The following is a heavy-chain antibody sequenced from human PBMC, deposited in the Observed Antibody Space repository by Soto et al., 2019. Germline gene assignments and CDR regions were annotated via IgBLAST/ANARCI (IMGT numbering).Heavy chain of an antibody. D-gene: IGHD2-15*01. Sequence: ESGGGVVQPGRSLRLSCAASGFTFSSYGMHWVRQAPGKGLEWVAVISYDGSNKYYADSVKGRFTISRDNSKNTLYLQMNSLRAEDTAVYYCAKERPNCSGGSCYHDYYYYGMDVWGQGTTVTVSS. CDR2: ISYDGSNK. CDR1: GFTFSSYG. V-gene: IGHV3-30*18. J-gene: IGHJ6*02. CDR3: AKERPNCSGGSCYHDYYYYGMDV.